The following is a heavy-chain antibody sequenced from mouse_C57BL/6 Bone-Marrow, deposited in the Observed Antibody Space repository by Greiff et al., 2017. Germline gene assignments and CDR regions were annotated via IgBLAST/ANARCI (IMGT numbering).Heavy chain of an antibody. V-gene: IGHV1-18*01. Sequence: VQLQQSGPELVKPGASVKIPCKASGYTFTDYNMDWVKQSHGKSLEWIGDINPNNGGTISNQKSTGKATLTVDKSSSTAYMELRSLTSEDTAVYYCAREAGTENAMDYWGQGTSGTVAS. D-gene: IGHD3-3*01. CDR2: INPNNGGT. CDR1: GYTFTDYN. CDR3: AREAGTENAMDY. J-gene: IGHJ4*01.